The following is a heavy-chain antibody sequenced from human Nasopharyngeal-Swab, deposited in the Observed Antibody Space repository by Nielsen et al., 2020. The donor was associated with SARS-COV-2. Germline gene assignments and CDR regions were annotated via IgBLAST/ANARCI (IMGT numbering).Heavy chain of an antibody. CDR1: GFTFSSYV. J-gene: IGHJ4*02. CDR2: INSDGSTI. V-gene: IGHV3-74*01. D-gene: IGHD3-22*01. CDR3: ALAGYYRFDY. Sequence: GESLKISCAASGFTFSSYVMHWVRQAPGRGLVWVSRINSDGSTINYADAVAGRFTISRDNAKDTLYLQLNSLRVEDTAVYYCALAGYYRFDYWGQGSLVTVSS.